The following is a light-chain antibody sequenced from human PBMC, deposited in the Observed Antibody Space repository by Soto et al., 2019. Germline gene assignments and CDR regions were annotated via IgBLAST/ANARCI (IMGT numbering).Light chain of an antibody. V-gene: IGLV3-21*02. Sequence: SYELTQPPSVSVAPGQTARIPCGGSSIGTKSVHWYQQKPGQAPLLVVYDDTDRPSGIPERFSGSNSGNTATLTISRVEAGDEADYYCQVWDSSSDHYVFGSGTKVTVL. CDR1: SIGTKS. CDR2: DDT. J-gene: IGLJ1*01. CDR3: QVWDSSSDHYV.